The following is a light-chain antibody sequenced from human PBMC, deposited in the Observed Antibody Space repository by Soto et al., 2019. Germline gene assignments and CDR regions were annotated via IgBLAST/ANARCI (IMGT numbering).Light chain of an antibody. J-gene: IGLJ1*01. V-gene: IGLV2-11*01. CDR3: CSYAGSYTYV. CDR2: DVS. CDR1: SSDVGGYNY. Sequence: QSALSQPRSVSVSPGQSVTISCTGTSSDVGGYNYVSWYQQHPGKAPKLMIYDVSKRPSGVPDRFSGSKSGNTASLTISGLQAEDEADYYRCSYAGSYTYVFGTGTKVTVL.